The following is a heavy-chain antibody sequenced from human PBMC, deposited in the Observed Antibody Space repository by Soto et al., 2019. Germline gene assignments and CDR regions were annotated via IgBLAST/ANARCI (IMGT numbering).Heavy chain of an antibody. D-gene: IGHD3-10*01. V-gene: IGHV3-23*01. Sequence: GALRLSCVASWITFRSRAMSLVRQAPGGGLEWVSTTTDTDGDRKYADSVRGRSTISRDNSKNTLYLQMSSLRAEDSAVYFCARGSRDSYPGSRIFDLWGRGTRVTVSS. J-gene: IGHJ4*02. CDR3: ARGSRDSYPGSRIFDL. CDR2: TTDTDGDR. CDR1: WITFRSRA.